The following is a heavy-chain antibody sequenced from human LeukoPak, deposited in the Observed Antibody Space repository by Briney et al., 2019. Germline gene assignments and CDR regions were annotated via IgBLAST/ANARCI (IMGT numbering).Heavy chain of an antibody. CDR2: TYYRSKWYN. Sequence: SQTLSLTCAISGDSVSSNSAAWNWIRQSPSRGLEWLGSTYYRSKWYNDYAVSVKSRITINPDTSKNQFSLQLSSVTAADTAVYYCARAYKPTEKYYYYYYMDVWGKGTTVTVSS. J-gene: IGHJ6*03. D-gene: IGHD4-17*01. V-gene: IGHV6-1*01. CDR1: GDSVSSNSAA. CDR3: ARAYKPTEKYYYYYYMDV.